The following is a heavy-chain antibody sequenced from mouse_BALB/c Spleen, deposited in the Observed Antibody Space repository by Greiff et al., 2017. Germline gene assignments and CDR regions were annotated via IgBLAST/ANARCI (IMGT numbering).Heavy chain of an antibody. J-gene: IGHJ2*01. V-gene: IGHV1-15*01. CDR1: GYTFTDYE. CDR3: TRNEGYFDY. CDR2: IDPETGGT. Sequence: VKLMESGAELVRPGASVTLSCKASGYTFTDYEMHWVKQTPVHGLEWIGAIDPETGGTAYNQKFKGKATLTADKSSSTAYMELRSLTSEDSAVYYCTRNEGYFDYWGQGTTLTVSS.